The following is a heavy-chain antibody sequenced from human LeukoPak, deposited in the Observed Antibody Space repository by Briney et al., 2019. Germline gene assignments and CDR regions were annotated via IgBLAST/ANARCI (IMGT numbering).Heavy chain of an antibody. D-gene: IGHD3-9*01. J-gene: IGHJ6*02. CDR3: ARGGRYYDILTGPQPYYYYGMDV. CDR2: MNPNSGNT. V-gene: IGHV1-8*01. Sequence: ASVKVSCKASGYTFTSYDINWVRQATGQGLEWMGWMNPNSGNTGYAQKFQGRVTMTRNTSISTAYMELSSLRSEDTAVYYCARGGRYYDILTGPQPYYYYGMDVWGQGTTVTVSS. CDR1: GYTFTSYD.